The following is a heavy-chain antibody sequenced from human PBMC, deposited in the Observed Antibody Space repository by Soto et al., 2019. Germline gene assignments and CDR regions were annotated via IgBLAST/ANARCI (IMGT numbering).Heavy chain of an antibody. CDR3: AKRDTSGWYYFDS. CDR1: GFTFSNYV. Sequence: TGGSLRLSCAASGFTFSNYVMSWVRQAPGKGLEWVSSIGGTGSKTYYADSMKGRCTISRDNPKKTLYLQTNSLRAEDTAVYYCAKRDTSGWYYFDSWGQATQVTVSS. V-gene: IGHV3-23*01. CDR2: IGGTGSKT. D-gene: IGHD6-19*01. J-gene: IGHJ4*02.